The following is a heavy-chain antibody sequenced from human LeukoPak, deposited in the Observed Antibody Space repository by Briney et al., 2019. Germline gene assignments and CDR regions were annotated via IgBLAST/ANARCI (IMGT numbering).Heavy chain of an antibody. D-gene: IGHD1-1*01. CDR2: MSGSGGST. V-gene: IGHV3-23*01. CDR3: AKDAGTTRSFYYFDY. CDR1: GFTFSSYA. Sequence: GGSLRLSCAASGFTFSSYAMSWVRQAPGKGLEWVSSMSGSGGSTYYADSVKGRFTISRDNSKNTLYLQMNSLRAEDTAVYYCAKDAGTTRSFYYFDYWGQGTLVTVSS. J-gene: IGHJ4*02.